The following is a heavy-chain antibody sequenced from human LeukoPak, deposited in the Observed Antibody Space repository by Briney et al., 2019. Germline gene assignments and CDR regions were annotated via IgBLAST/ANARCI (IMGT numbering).Heavy chain of an antibody. V-gene: IGHV4-59*12. Sequence: SETLSLTCAVSGGSISSYYWSWIRQPPGKGLEWIGYIYYSGSTNYNPSLKSRVTISVDTSKNQFSLKLSSVTAADTAVYYCATTTIRLGYWGQGTLVTVSS. CDR1: GGSISSYY. D-gene: IGHD1-26*01. J-gene: IGHJ4*02. CDR3: ATTTIRLGY. CDR2: IYYSGST.